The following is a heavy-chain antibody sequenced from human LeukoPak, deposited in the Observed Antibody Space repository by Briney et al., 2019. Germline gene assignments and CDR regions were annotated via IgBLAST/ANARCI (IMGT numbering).Heavy chain of an antibody. CDR2: INPSGGST. J-gene: IGHJ5*02. Sequence: ASVKVSCKASGYTFTSYYMHWVRQAPGQGLEWMGIINPSGGSTSYAQKFQGRVTMTRDTSTSTVYMELSSLRSDDTAVYYCARDRIAAAGGDDPWGQGTLVTVSS. CDR3: ARDRIAAAGGDDP. D-gene: IGHD6-13*01. CDR1: GYTFTSYY. V-gene: IGHV1-46*01.